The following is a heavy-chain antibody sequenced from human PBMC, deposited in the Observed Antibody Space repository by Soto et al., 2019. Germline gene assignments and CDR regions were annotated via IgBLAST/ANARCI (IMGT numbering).Heavy chain of an antibody. Sequence: SATLSLSCTVSSGSISGSTYYWGWIRQPPGKGLEWIGSIYYSGSTYYNPSLKSRVTISVDTSKNQFSLKLSSVTAADTAVYSCAVLVVIASTPPGFDPWGQVTPVTV. V-gene: IGHV4-39*01. CDR1: SGSISGSTYY. D-gene: IGHD2-15*01. CDR3: AVLVVIASTPPGFDP. CDR2: IYYSGST. J-gene: IGHJ5*02.